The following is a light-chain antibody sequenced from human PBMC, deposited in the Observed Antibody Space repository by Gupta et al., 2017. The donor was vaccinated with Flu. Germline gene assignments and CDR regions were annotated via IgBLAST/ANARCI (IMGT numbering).Light chain of an antibody. CDR3: QSYDSSLSGYV. J-gene: IGLJ1*01. CDR1: SSNIGAGYD. Sequence: QSVLTQPPSVSGAPGQRVPISCAGSSSNIGAGYDVHWYQQFPGTAPKVLICGNNNRPSGVPDRFSGSKSGTSTSLAITGLQAEDEADYYCQSYDSSLSGYVFGTGTKVTVL. CDR2: GNN. V-gene: IGLV1-40*01.